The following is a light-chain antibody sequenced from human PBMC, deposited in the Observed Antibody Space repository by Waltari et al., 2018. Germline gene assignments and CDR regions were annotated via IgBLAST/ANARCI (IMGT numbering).Light chain of an antibody. CDR1: HSILDRSSNRNA. V-gene: IGKV4-1*01. J-gene: IGKJ4*01. CDR2: WAA. Sequence: DIVMTQSPASLAVSLGERATINCQSSHSILDRSSNRNAFAWYQQKHGQPPKLLFFWAATRESEAPDRFSVSGSGTDFTLTISSLQAEDVAVYYCQQYYNAPLTFGGGTKVEIK. CDR3: QQYYNAPLT.